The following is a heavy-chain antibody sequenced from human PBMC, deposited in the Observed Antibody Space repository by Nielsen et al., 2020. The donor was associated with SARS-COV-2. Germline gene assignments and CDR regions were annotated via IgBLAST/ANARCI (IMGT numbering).Heavy chain of an antibody. Sequence: GGSLRLSCAASGFTFSSYSMNWVRQAPGKGLEWVSSISSSSSYIYYADSVKGRFTISRDNAKNSLYLQMNSLRAEDTAVYYCTRRSYDFWSGSLSTGYYFDYWGQGTLVTVSS. CDR2: ISSSSSYI. J-gene: IGHJ4*02. D-gene: IGHD3-3*01. V-gene: IGHV3-21*01. CDR1: GFTFSSYS. CDR3: TRRSYDFWSGSLSTGYYFDY.